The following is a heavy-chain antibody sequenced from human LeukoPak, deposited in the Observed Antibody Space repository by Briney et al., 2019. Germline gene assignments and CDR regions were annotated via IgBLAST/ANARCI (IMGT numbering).Heavy chain of an antibody. CDR2: IKQDESEK. CDR3: VRGKGWFFDY. J-gene: IGHJ4*02. V-gene: IGHV3-7*03. Sequence: GGSLTLSCAASGFSLSTSWMHWVRQAPGKGLEWVATIKQDESEKYYVDSLKGRFTISRDNAKNSLYLQMNSLRVEDTAVYHCVRGKGWFFDYWGQGALVTVSS. D-gene: IGHD6-19*01. CDR1: GFSLSTSW.